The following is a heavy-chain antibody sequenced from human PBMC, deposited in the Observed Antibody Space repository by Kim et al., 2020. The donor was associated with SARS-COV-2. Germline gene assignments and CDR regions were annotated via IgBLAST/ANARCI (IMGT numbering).Heavy chain of an antibody. V-gene: IGHV1-3*04. CDR2: IRIGTGST. D-gene: IGHD1-1*01. CDR1: GYDFSKYA. J-gene: IGHJ4*02. Sequence: ASVKVSCKASGYDFSKYAVQWVRQAPGQRLEWIGWIRIGTGSTRYSQSLQGRVTITRDKFASTAFMELYSLTSEDTAVYYCTTAERTDAGFDFWGQGTLLTVSS. CDR3: TTAERTDAGFDF.